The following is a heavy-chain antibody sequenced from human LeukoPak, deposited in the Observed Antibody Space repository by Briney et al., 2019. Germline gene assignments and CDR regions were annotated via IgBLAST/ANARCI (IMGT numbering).Heavy chain of an antibody. Sequence: PGGSLRLPCAASGFSFGRYWMSWVRQTPGKGLEWVANINQDGSDKYYVDSVKGRFTISRDNAKNSLYLQMNSLRAEDTAVYYCARARAGYYGSSGYWGYFDYWGQGTLVTVSS. CDR3: ARARAGYYGSSGYWGYFDY. D-gene: IGHD3-22*01. CDR1: GFSFGRYW. CDR2: INQDGSDK. V-gene: IGHV3-7*01. J-gene: IGHJ4*02.